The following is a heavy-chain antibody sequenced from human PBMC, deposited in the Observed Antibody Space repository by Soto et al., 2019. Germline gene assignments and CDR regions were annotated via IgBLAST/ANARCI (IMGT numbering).Heavy chain of an antibody. V-gene: IGHV1-18*01. CDR2: ISAHKGNT. J-gene: IGHJ4*02. Sequence: QVHLVQSGAEVKKPGASVKVSCKASGYTFTSYGITWVRQGPGQGLEWMGWISAHKGNTDYAQKIQGTITVTSDTSTSTAYMELRSLISDDTAVYYCARGRYGDYWGQGALVTVSS. D-gene: IGHD1-1*01. CDR3: ARGRYGDY. CDR1: GYTFTSYG.